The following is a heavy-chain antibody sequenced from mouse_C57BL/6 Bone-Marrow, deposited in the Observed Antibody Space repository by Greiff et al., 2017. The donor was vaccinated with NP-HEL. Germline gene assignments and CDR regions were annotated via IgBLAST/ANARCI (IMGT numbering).Heavy chain of an antibody. CDR1: GYAFSSSW. D-gene: IGHD1-1*01. V-gene: IGHV1-82*01. Sequence: QVQLQQSGPELVKPGASVKISCKASGYAFSSSWMNWVKQWPGKGLEWIGRIYPGDGDTNYNGKFKGKATLTADKSSSTAYMQLSSLTSEDSAVYFCARNTYGSSLYAMDYWGQGTSVTVSS. CDR2: IYPGDGDT. CDR3: ARNTYGSSLYAMDY. J-gene: IGHJ4*01.